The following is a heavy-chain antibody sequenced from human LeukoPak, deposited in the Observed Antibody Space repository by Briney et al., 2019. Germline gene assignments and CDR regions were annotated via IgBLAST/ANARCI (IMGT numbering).Heavy chain of an antibody. D-gene: IGHD2-21*01. Sequence: PSETLCLTCSVSGVSVCSHFWSWVRQPAGKALEWIGRVSASGAISSNPSLNSRVTMSLDTSKNQFSLKLTSVTAADTAVYFCARAYCGGDCTAGGAFDIWGQGTMVTVSS. J-gene: IGHJ3*02. CDR2: VSASGAI. CDR3: ARAYCGGDCTAGGAFDI. CDR1: GVSVCSHF. V-gene: IGHV4-4*07.